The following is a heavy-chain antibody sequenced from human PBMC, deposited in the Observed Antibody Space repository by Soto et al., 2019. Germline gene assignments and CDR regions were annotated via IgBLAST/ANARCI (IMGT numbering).Heavy chain of an antibody. J-gene: IGHJ6*02. CDR2: IYDSETT. D-gene: IGHD5-12*01. V-gene: IGHV4-30-4*01. CDR3: ARDRQSEIVAMLASNGMDV. Sequence: QVQLQESGPGLVKPSQTLSLTCTVSGGSINSDDSYWSWLRQPPGRGLEWIGYIYDSETTYYNPSHKRRITISVATSKNQFSLKLNSVTAADTAVYYCARDRQSEIVAMLASNGMDVWGQGTTVIVSS. CDR1: GGSINSDDSY.